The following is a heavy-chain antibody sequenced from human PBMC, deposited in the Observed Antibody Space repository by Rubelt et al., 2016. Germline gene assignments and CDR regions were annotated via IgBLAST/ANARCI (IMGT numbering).Heavy chain of an antibody. CDR3: AKGKGSGSYYGWYFDL. Sequence: EVQLVESGGGLVQPGGSLRLSCAASGFTFSSYAMSWVRQAPGKGLEWVSAISGSGGSTYYADSVKGRLTISRDNSKNTLYLQMNSLRAEDTAVYYCAKGKGSGSYYGWYFDLWGRGTLVTVSS. D-gene: IGHD1-26*01. CDR2: ISGSGGST. J-gene: IGHJ2*01. CDR1: GFTFSSYA. V-gene: IGHV3-23*04.